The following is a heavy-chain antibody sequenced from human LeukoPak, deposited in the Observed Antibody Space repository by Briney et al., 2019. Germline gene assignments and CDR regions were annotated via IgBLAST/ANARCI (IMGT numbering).Heavy chain of an antibody. D-gene: IGHD5-18*01. CDR2: ISGSGGST. CDR1: GFTFSSYA. CDR3: ARGSGYTYSFTGRERTKSRLDY. V-gene: IGHV3-23*01. J-gene: IGHJ4*02. Sequence: PGGSLRLSCAASGFTFSSYAMSWVRQAPGKGLEWVSAISGSGGSTYYADSVKGRFTISRDNSKNTLYLQMNSLRAEDTAVYYCARGSGYTYSFTGRERTKSRLDYWGQGTLVTVSS.